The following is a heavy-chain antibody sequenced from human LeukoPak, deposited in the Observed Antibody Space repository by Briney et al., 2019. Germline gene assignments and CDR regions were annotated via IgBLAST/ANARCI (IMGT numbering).Heavy chain of an antibody. CDR1: GIIFSKYG. CDR2: VLGSGVPI. D-gene: IGHD4-17*01. J-gene: IGHJ3*02. Sequence: PGGSLRLSCAASGIIFSKYGMSWVRQAPGKGLEWVATVLGSGVPIYYADSVQGRFTISRDNSKNTLYLQMSSLRAEDTAMYYCAKDPNGDYIGTFDIWGQGTMVIVS. V-gene: IGHV3-23*01. CDR3: AKDPNGDYIGTFDI.